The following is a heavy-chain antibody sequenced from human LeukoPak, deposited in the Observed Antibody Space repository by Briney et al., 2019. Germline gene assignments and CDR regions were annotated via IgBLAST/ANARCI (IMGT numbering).Heavy chain of an antibody. V-gene: IGHV3-30*04. J-gene: IGHJ5*02. CDR3: VRGVTTERYNWFDP. CDR2: ISYDGSNK. D-gene: IGHD4-11*01. CDR1: GFSFGSYA. Sequence: GRSLRLSCAASGFSFGSYAMHWVRQTPGKGLEWMAVISYDGSNKYHADSVKGRFTISRDNSKNTLYMQMNSLRAEDTAVYYCVRGVTTERYNWFDPWGQGTLVTVSS.